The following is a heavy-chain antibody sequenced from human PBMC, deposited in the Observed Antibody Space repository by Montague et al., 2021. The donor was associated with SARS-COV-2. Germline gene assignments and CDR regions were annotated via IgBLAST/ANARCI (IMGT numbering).Heavy chain of an antibody. D-gene: IGHD5-12*01. CDR1: GGSISSYY. CDR2: VYYSGST. CDR3: ARGGYSGYWDY. J-gene: IGHJ4*02. V-gene: IGHV4-39*07. Sequence: SETLSLTCTVSGGSISSYYWSWIRQPPGKGLEWSVSVYYSGSTYYNPSLKSRGAISVDTSKHQFSLKRSSVTAAATAVYYCARGGYSGYWDYWGQGTLVTVSS.